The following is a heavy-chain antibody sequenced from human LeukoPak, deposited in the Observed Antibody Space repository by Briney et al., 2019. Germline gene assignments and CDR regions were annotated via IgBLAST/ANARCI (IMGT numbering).Heavy chain of an antibody. J-gene: IGHJ4*02. CDR1: GFTFSSYW. Sequence: PGGSLRLSCAASGFTFSSYWMIWVRQAPGKGLEWVANINQDGSARYSVDTVKGRFTISRDNAKNSLYLQMNSLRAEDTAVYYFASKQGDYWGQGTLVTVSS. V-gene: IGHV3-7*01. CDR3: ASKQGDY. CDR2: INQDGSAR.